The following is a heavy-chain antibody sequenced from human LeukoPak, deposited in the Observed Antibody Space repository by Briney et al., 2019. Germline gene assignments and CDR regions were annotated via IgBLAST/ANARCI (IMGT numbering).Heavy chain of an antibody. J-gene: IGHJ5*02. CDR1: GFTFSSHW. D-gene: IGHD3-10*01. V-gene: IGHV3-74*01. Sequence: GGSLRLSCAASGFTFSSHWMHWVRQAPGKGPVWVSHIKSDGSGTSYADSVKGRFTISRDNAKNTLYLQMNSLRAEDTAVYYCAKGVSYYGSGSYYSYNWFDPWGQGTLVTVSS. CDR2: IKSDGSGT. CDR3: AKGVSYYGSGSYYSYNWFDP.